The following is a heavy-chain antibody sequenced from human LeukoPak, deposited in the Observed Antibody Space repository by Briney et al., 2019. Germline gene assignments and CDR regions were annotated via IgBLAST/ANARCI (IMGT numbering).Heavy chain of an antibody. CDR1: GFTFSSYW. CDR2: INSDGSST. V-gene: IGHV3-74*01. D-gene: IGHD6-13*01. J-gene: IGHJ4*02. CDR3: ARDLTYNSWYYFDS. Sequence: GSLRLSCAASGFTFSSYWMHWVRQAPGKGLVWVSRINSDGSSTSYADSVKGRFTISRDNSKNTLSLHMNSLRAEDTAVYYCARDLTYNSWYYFDSWGQGTLVTVSS.